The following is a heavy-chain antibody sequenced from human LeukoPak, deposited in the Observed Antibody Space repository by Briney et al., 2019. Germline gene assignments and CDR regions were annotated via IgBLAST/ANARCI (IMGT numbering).Heavy chain of an antibody. Sequence: PGGSLRLSCAASGFTFDDYAMHWVRQAPGKGLEWVSGISWNSGSIGYADSVQGRFTISRDNAKNSLYLQMNSLRAEDMALYYCAKGTRYGDYVGWFDPWGQGTLVTVSS. CDR1: GFTFDDYA. D-gene: IGHD4-17*01. CDR2: ISWNSGSI. V-gene: IGHV3-9*03. J-gene: IGHJ5*02. CDR3: AKGTRYGDYVGWFDP.